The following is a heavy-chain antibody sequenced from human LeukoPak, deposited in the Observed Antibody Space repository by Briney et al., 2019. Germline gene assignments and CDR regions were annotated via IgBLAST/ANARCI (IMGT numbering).Heavy chain of an antibody. CDR2: ISWNSGSI. J-gene: IGHJ4*02. D-gene: IGHD4-23*01. Sequence: PGRSLRLSCAASGFTFDDYAMHWVRQAPGKGLEWVSGISWNSGSIGYVDSVKGRFIISRDNSKKSLYLQMNSLRIEDTAVYYCAREWYDYGGDSEGYWGQGTLVTVSS. CDR3: AREWYDYGGDSEGY. V-gene: IGHV3-9*01. CDR1: GFTFDDYA.